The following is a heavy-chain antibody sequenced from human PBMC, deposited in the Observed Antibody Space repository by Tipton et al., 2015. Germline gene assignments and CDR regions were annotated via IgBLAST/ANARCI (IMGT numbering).Heavy chain of an antibody. CDR2: ST. CDR3: AKTQFVGVTRALDY. Sequence: STYSMNSVKGRSIISRDNSKNTVHLQMSSLRAEDTALYYCAKTQFVGVTRALDYWGQGSQVTVSS. V-gene: IGHV3-23*01. J-gene: IGHJ4*02. D-gene: IGHD3-16*01.